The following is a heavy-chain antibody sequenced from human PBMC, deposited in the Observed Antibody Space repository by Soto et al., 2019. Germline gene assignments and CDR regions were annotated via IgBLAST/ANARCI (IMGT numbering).Heavy chain of an antibody. J-gene: IGHJ4*02. CDR2: ISGSGGST. CDR1: GFTFSSYA. D-gene: IGHD3-16*02. CDR3: AKAAFGGVIVPKPFDY. Sequence: GGSLRLSCAASGFTFSSYAMSWVRQAPGKGLEWVSAISGSGGSTYYADSVKGRFTISRDNSKNTLYLQMNSLRAEDTAVYYCAKAAFGGVIVPKPFDYWGQGTLVTVYS. V-gene: IGHV3-23*01.